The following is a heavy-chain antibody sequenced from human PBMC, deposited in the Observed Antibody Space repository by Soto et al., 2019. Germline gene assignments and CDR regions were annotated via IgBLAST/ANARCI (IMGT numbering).Heavy chain of an antibody. CDR3: AKDRGRIANRSIEY. CDR2: ISGSGVST. CDR1: GFTFSSYA. V-gene: IGHV3-23*01. Sequence: PGGSLRLSCAASGFTFSSYAMSWVRQAPGKGLEWVSGISGSGVSTYYADSVKGRFTISRDNSKSTLYLQMNSLRAEDTAVYYCAKDRGRIANRSIEYWGQGILVTVSS. J-gene: IGHJ4*02. D-gene: IGHD6-13*01.